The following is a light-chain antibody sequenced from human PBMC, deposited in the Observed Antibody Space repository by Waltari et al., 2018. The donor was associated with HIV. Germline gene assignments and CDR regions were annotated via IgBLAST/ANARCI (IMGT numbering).Light chain of an antibody. J-gene: IGLJ3*02. V-gene: IGLV2-14*01. CDR3: SSYTSSSTRV. CDR2: DVS. CDR1: SSDVCGYNY. Sequence: QSALTQPASVSGSPGQSLTIPCTVTSSDVCGYNYVSWYQQYPGKAPKLMIYDVSNRPSGVSNRFSGSKSGNTASLTISGLQAEDEADYYCSSYTSSSTRVFGGGTKLTVL.